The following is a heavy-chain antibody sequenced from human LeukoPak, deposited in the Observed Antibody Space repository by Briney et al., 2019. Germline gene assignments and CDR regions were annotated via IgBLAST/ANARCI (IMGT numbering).Heavy chain of an antibody. Sequence: ASVTVSCMSSGYTFTSYGISWVRQAPGQGLEWMGLISAYNGNTNYAQKLQGRVTITTDTSTSTAYMELRSLRSDDTAVYYCAMAGTVPYHDYWGQGTLVTVSS. V-gene: IGHV1-18*01. CDR1: GYTFTSYG. CDR3: AMAGTVPYHDY. D-gene: IGHD6-19*01. CDR2: ISAYNGNT. J-gene: IGHJ4*02.